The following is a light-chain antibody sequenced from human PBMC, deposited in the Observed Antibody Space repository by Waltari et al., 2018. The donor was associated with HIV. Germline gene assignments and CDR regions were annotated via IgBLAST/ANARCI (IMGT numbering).Light chain of an antibody. CDR3: QQLNSYPYT. CDR1: QGISSY. J-gene: IGKJ2*01. CDR2: AAS. V-gene: IGKV1-9*01. Sequence: DIQLTQSPSFLSASVGDRVTITCRASQGISSYLAWYQQTPGKAPKLLIYAASTLQSGVPSRFSGSGSGTEFTLTISSLQPEDFATYYCQQLNSYPYTFGQGTKLESK.